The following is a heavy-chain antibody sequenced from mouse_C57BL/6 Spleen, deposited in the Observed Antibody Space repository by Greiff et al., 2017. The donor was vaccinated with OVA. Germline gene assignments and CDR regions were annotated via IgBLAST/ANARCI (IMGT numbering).Heavy chain of an antibody. CDR1: GYSITSGYY. J-gene: IGHJ1*03. V-gene: IGHV3-6*01. CDR3: AHSNYGYIYV. D-gene: IGHD2-5*01. Sequence: ESGPGLVKPSQSLSLTCSVTGYSITSGYYWNWIRQFPGNKLEWMGYISYDGSNNYNPSLKNRISITRDTSKNQFFLKLTSVTTEDTATYYCAHSNYGYIYVWGTGTTVTVSS. CDR2: ISYDGSN.